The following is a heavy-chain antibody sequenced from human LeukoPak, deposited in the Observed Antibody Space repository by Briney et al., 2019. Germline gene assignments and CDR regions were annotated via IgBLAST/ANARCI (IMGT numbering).Heavy chain of an antibody. D-gene: IGHD5-24*01. J-gene: IGHJ3*02. CDR3: ARDWMGTSEDFGPRLFDI. CDR1: GGSISSSSYY. CDR2: IYYSGST. V-gene: IGHV4-39*07. Sequence: SQTLSLTCTVSGGSISSSSYYWGWIRQPPGKGLEWIGSIYYSGSTYYNPSLKSRVTISVDTSKNQFSLKLSSVTAADTAVYYCARDWMGTSEDFGPRLFDIWGQGTMVTVSS.